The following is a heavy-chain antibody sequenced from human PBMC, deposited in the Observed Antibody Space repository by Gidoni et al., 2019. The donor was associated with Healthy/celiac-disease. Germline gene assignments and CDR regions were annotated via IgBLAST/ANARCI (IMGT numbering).Heavy chain of an antibody. CDR2: IWYDGSNK. Sequence: QVQLVESGGGVVQPGRSLRLSCAASGFTFSSYGMHWVRQAPGKGLEWVAVIWYDGSNKYYADSVKGRFTISRDNSKNTLYLQMNSLRAEDTAVYYCARGGYYRNYFDYWGQGTLVTVSS. V-gene: IGHV3-33*01. CDR1: GFTFSSYG. J-gene: IGHJ4*02. CDR3: ARGGYYRNYFDY. D-gene: IGHD3-10*01.